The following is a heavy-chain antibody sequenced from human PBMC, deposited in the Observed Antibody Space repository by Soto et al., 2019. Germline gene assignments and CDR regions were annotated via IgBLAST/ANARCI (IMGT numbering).Heavy chain of an antibody. D-gene: IGHD6-19*01. CDR3: AKDPGGGWYLLADY. V-gene: IGHV3-30*18. J-gene: IGHJ4*02. CDR1: GFTFSSYG. Sequence: QVQLVESGGGVVQPGRSLRLSCAASGFTFSSYGMHWVRQAPGKGLEWVAVISYDGSNKYYADSVKGRFTISRDNSKNTLYLQMNSLRAEDTAGYYCAKDPGGGWYLLADYWGQGTLVTVSS. CDR2: ISYDGSNK.